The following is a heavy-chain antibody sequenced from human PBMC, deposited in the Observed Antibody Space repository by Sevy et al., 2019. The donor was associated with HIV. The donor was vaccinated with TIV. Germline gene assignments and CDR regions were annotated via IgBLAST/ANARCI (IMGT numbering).Heavy chain of an antibody. CDR1: GFSFSNYW. CDR3: ARDCSSASCLWGLDV. J-gene: IGHJ6*02. D-gene: IGHD2-2*01. Sequence: GGSLRLSCAASGFSFSNYWMSWVRQAPGKGLEWVANIKRDGSERYFVASVKGRFTIPRDNAKTSLYLQMHSLRAEDTAVYYCARDCSSASCLWGLDVWGQGTTVTVSS. CDR2: IKRDGSER. V-gene: IGHV3-7*03.